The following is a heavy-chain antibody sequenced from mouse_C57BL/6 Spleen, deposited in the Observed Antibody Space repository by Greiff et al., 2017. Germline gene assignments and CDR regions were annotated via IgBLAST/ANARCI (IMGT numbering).Heavy chain of an antibody. CDR3: ARHGGNYYYYAMDY. CDR2: IWSDGST. Sequence: QVQLKESGPGLAAPSQSLSITCTVSGFSLTSYGVHWVRQPPGQGLEWLVVIWSDGSTTYNSALKSRLSISKDNSKSQVCLKMNSLQTDDTAMYYCARHGGNYYYYAMDYWGQGTSVTVSS. D-gene: IGHD2-1*01. V-gene: IGHV2-6-1*01. CDR1: GFSLTSYG. J-gene: IGHJ4*01.